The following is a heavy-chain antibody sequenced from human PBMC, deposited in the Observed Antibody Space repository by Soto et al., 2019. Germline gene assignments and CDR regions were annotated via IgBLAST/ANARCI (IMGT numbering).Heavy chain of an antibody. Sequence: QVQLLQSGAEVKKPGSSVKVSCKASGGTFSSYAISWVRQAPGQGREWMGGIIPIFGTANYAQKFQGRVTITADESTSTAYKELSSLRSEDTAVYYCARESGGSRYCSSTSCYTVGWFDPWGQGTLVTVSS. CDR2: IIPIFGTA. V-gene: IGHV1-69*01. D-gene: IGHD2-2*02. CDR3: ARESGGSRYCSSTSCYTVGWFDP. J-gene: IGHJ5*02. CDR1: GGTFSSYA.